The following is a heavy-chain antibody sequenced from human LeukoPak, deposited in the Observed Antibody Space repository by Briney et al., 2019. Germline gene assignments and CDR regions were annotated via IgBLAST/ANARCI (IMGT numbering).Heavy chain of an antibody. CDR1: GFTFSSYA. CDR2: ISYDGSNK. Sequence: GGSLRLSCAASGFTFSSYAMHWVRQAPGKGLEWVAVISYDGSNKYYADSVKGRFTISRDNSKNTLYLQMNSLRAEDTAVYYCAKEWDSIAHYYYYGMDVWGQGTTVTVSS. D-gene: IGHD3-3*02. CDR3: AKEWDSIAHYYYYGMDV. J-gene: IGHJ6*02. V-gene: IGHV3-30*04.